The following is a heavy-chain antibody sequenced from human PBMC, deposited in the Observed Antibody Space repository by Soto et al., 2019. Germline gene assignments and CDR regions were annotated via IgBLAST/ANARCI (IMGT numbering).Heavy chain of an antibody. J-gene: IGHJ3*02. V-gene: IGHV3-30*18. CDR1: GFTFSNYG. D-gene: IGHD4-17*01. CDR3: AKGAHYGGIPASDDAFDI. CDR2: ISYDGSNK. Sequence: QVQLVESGGGVVQPGRSLRLSCAASGFTFSNYGMHWVRQAPGKGLEWVAVISYDGSNKYYADSVKGRFTISRDNSKNTLYLQMNSLRAEDTAVYYCAKGAHYGGIPASDDAFDIWGQGTMVTVSS.